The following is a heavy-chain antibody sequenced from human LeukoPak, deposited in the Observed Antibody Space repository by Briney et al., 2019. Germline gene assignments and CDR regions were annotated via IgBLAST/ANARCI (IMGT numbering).Heavy chain of an antibody. Sequence: SETLSLTCTVSGGSISSYYWSWIRQPPGKGLEWIGYIYYSGSTNYNPSLKSRVTISVDTSKNQFSLKLSSVTAADTAVYYCARGIPAYYYDCRDYWGQGTLVTVSS. V-gene: IGHV4-59*01. CDR3: ARGIPAYYYDCRDY. CDR1: GGSISSYY. D-gene: IGHD3-22*01. J-gene: IGHJ4*02. CDR2: IYYSGST.